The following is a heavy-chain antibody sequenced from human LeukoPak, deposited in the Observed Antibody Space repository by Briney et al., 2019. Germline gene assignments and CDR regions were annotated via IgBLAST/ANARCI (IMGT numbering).Heavy chain of an antibody. CDR3: AKDDNYIRFLS. J-gene: IGHJ5*02. CDR2: ISGSGGST. Sequence: GGSLRLSCAASGFTFSSYGLSWVRQPPGKGLEWVSGISGSGGSTYYADSVKGRFTISRDNSKNTLYLQMNSLRAEDTAVYYCAKDDNYIRFLSWGQGTLVTVSS. CDR1: GFTFSSYG. V-gene: IGHV3-23*01. D-gene: IGHD3-16*01.